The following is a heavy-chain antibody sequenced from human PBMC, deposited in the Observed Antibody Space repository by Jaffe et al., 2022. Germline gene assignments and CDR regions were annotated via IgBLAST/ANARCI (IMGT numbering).Heavy chain of an antibody. CDR1: GYTFTSYA. CDR2: INAGNGNT. J-gene: IGHJ4*02. V-gene: IGHV1-3*01. D-gene: IGHD3-3*01. CDR3: ARAERITIFGPEGGSFDY. Sequence: QVQLVQSGAEVKKPGASVKVSCKASGYTFTSYAMHWVRQAPGQRLEWMGWINAGNGNTKYSQKFQGRVTITRDTSASTAYMELSSLRSEDTAVYYCARAERITIFGPEGGSFDYWGQGTLVTVSS.